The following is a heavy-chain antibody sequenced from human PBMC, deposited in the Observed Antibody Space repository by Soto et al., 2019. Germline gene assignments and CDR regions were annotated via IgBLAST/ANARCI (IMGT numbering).Heavy chain of an antibody. CDR3: ARHSGWEDY. J-gene: IGHJ4*02. Sequence: QIQMVQSGPEVKEPGASVTVSCKASGYTFSNYGISWVRQAPGQGLEWMGWISAYNGNTNYAQNLQGRVSMTTDTSTSTAYMELRSLSSDDTAVYYCARHSGWEDYWGQGTLVTVSS. D-gene: IGHD6-19*01. CDR2: ISAYNGNT. V-gene: IGHV1-18*01. CDR1: GYTFSNYG.